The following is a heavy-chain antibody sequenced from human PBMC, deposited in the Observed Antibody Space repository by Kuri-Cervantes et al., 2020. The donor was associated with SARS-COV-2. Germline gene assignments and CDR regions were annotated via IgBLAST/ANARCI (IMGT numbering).Heavy chain of an antibody. CDR3: ARGWDAFDI. D-gene: IGHD5-24*01. Sequence: SCAASGFTFSSYAMHWVRQAPGKGLECVAVISYDGSNKYYADSVKGRFTISRDNSKTTLYLQMNSLRAEDTAVYYCARGWDAFDIWGQGTMVTVSS. CDR2: ISYDGSNK. V-gene: IGHV3-30-3*01. J-gene: IGHJ3*02. CDR1: GFTFSSYA.